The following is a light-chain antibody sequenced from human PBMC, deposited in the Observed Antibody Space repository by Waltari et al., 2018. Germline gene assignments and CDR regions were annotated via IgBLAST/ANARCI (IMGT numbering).Light chain of an antibody. CDR2: WAS. CDR1: QSVLYSSNDKNY. Sequence: DTVMTQSPDSLAVSLGERATINCKSSQSVLYSSNDKNYLAWYQQKPGQPPKLLIYWASTRQSGVPDRFSGSGSGTDFTLTISSLQAEDVAVYYCQQYYSKRTFGQGTKVEI. CDR3: QQYYSKRT. V-gene: IGKV4-1*01. J-gene: IGKJ1*01.